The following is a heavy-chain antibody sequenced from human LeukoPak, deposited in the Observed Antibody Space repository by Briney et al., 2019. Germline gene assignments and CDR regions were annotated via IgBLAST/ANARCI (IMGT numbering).Heavy chain of an antibody. D-gene: IGHD6-13*01. V-gene: IGHV4-39*07. J-gene: IGHJ4*02. CDR3: ARELPGYSSSYSFDY. Sequence: PSETLSLTCTVSGGSISGSSYYWGWIRQPPGKGLEWIGSIYYSGSTYYNPSLKSRVTISVDTSKNQFSLKLSSVTAADTAVYYCARELPGYSSSYSFDYWGQGTLVTVSS. CDR2: IYYSGST. CDR1: GGSISGSSYY.